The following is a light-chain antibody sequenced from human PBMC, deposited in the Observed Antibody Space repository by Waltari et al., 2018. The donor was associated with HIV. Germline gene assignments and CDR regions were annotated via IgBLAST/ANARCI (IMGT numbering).Light chain of an antibody. Sequence: EIVMTKSPATLSVSPGERATFSCRASQSVSSNLAWYQQKPGQAPRLLIYGASTRATGIPARFSGSGSGTEFTLTISSLQSEDFAVYYCQQYNNWPQTFGQGTKLEIK. V-gene: IGKV3-15*01. J-gene: IGKJ2*01. CDR3: QQYNNWPQT. CDR1: QSVSSN. CDR2: GAS.